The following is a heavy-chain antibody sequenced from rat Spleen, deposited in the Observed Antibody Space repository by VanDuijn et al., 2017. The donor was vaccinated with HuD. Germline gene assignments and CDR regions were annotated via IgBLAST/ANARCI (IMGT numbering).Heavy chain of an antibody. J-gene: IGHJ4*01. D-gene: IGHD1-2*01. CDR2: ISPDGGST. V-gene: IGHV5-58*01. CDR3: GKDMNYYSTYPFYVMGA. Sequence: EVQVVETGGGLVQPGESLKLSCVAFGFTFSSYWMYWIRQAPGEGLEWISSISPDGGSTYYPDSVKRRFTISRDNAENTVYLQMNSLRSEDTATYYCGKDMNYYSTYPFYVMGAWGQGTSVTVSS. CDR1: GFTFSSYW.